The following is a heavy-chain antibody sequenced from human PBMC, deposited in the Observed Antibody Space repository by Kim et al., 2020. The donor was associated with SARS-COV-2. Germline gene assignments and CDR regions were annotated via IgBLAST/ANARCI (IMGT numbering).Heavy chain of an antibody. D-gene: IGHD1-26*01. CDR2: ISPNGAQT. CDR1: GFSFSTFE. CDR3: AKGSLFDW. J-gene: IGHJ4*02. V-gene: IGHV3-23*01. Sequence: GSLRLSCAASGFSFSTFEMSWGRQAPGKGLEWVSTISPNGAQTHYADSVKGRFTISRDNSQNTLYLQMNSLRVEDTATYFCAKGSLFDWWGQGTLVTVSS.